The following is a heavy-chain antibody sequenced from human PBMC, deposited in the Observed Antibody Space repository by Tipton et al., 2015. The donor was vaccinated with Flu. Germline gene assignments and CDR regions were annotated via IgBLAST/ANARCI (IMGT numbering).Heavy chain of an antibody. CDR1: GGSINSRSYY. CDR3: AKDRGPLAFCTSSSCYIDH. V-gene: IGHV4-39*07. CDR2: IYYSGVT. J-gene: IGHJ4*02. D-gene: IGHD2-2*02. Sequence: TLSLTCTVSGGSINSRSYYWGWIRQPPGKGLEWIGNIYYSGVTYYNSSLKSRVTILIDKSRNQFSLKLKSVTAADTAVYYCAKDRGPLAFCTSSSCYIDHWGQGALVTVSS.